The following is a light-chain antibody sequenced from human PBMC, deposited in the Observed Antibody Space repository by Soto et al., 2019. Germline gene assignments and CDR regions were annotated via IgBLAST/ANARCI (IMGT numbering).Light chain of an antibody. V-gene: IGKV1-5*03. J-gene: IGKJ4*01. CDR2: KAS. Sequence: DIQMTQCPSTLSASVGDRVTITCRASQSISNSLAWYQQKPGKAPNLLIYKASSLETGVPSRFSGSGSGTEFTLTISSLQPDDVATYYCRQYVSYPVTFGGGTKVEMK. CDR1: QSISNS. CDR3: RQYVSYPVT.